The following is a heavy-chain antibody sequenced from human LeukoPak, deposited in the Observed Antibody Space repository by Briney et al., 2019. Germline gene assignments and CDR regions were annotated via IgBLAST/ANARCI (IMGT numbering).Heavy chain of an antibody. J-gene: IGHJ5*02. CDR2: IIPIFGTA. CDR1: GGTFSSYA. Sequence: GASVKVSCKASGGTFSSYAISWVRQAPGQGLEWMGGIIPIFGTANYAQKFQGSVTITADESTSTAYMELSSLRSEDTAVYYCAYGIDCSSTSCNWFDPGGQGTLVTVSS. CDR3: AYGIDCSSTSCNWFDP. V-gene: IGHV1-69*13. D-gene: IGHD2-2*01.